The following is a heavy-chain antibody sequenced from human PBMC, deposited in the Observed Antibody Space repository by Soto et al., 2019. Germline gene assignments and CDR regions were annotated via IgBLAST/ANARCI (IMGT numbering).Heavy chain of an antibody. CDR1: GYTFTSYG. J-gene: IGHJ6*02. CDR3: ARDRVFGRVPAARALYGMDV. V-gene: IGHV1-18*01. Sequence: GASVKVSCKASGYTFTSYGISWVRQAPGQGLEWMGWISAYNGNTNYAQKLQGRVTMTTDTSTSTAYMELRRLRSDDTAVYYCARDRVFGRVPAARALYGMDVWGQGTTVTVSS. D-gene: IGHD2-2*01. CDR2: ISAYNGNT.